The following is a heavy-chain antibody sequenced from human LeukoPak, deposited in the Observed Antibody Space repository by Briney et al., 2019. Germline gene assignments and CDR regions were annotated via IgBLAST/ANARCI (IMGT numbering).Heavy chain of an antibody. V-gene: IGHV3-23*01. J-gene: IGHJ4*02. Sequence: GGSLRLSCAASGFTFSSYTMNWVRQAPGKGLEWDSAISGSGVGTYYADSVKGRFTISRDNSKSTLYLQMNSLRAEDTAVYYCAKTGSSSWGYFDYWGQGTLVTVSS. D-gene: IGHD6-13*01. CDR3: AKTGSSSWGYFDY. CDR1: GFTFSSYT. CDR2: ISGSGVGT.